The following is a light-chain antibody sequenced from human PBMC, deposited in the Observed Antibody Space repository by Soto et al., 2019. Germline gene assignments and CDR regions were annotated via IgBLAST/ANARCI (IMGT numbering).Light chain of an antibody. J-gene: IGKJ2*01. Sequence: EIVLTQSPGTLSLSPGERATLSCRASQSVSTTFLAWFQQKPGQAPRLLISGASSRATGIPDRFSGSGCGTDFTITISRLEPEDFAVYYCQHYGTSPPFTFGQGTKLEIK. CDR2: GAS. V-gene: IGKV3-20*01. CDR1: QSVSTTF. CDR3: QHYGTSPPFT.